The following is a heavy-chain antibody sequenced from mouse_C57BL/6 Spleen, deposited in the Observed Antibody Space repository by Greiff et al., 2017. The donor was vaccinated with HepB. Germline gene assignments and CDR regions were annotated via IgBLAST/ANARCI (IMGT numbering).Heavy chain of an antibody. Sequence: VQLKESGGGLVKPGGSLKLSCAASGFTFSDYGMHWVRQAPEKGLEWVAYISSGSSTIYYADTVKGRFTISRDNAKNTLFLQMTSLRSEDTAMYYCAKGYYGAFAYWGQGTLVTVSA. CDR2: ISSGSSTI. J-gene: IGHJ3*01. D-gene: IGHD1-1*01. CDR1: GFTFSDYG. CDR3: AKGYYGAFAY. V-gene: IGHV5-17*01.